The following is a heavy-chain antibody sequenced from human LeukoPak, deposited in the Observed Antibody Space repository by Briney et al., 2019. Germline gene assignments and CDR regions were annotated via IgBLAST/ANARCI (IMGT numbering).Heavy chain of an antibody. CDR2: ISGSGGST. D-gene: IGHD6-13*01. V-gene: IGHV3-23*01. CDR3: AKGSSSWLKLFDY. Sequence: GGSLRLSCAASGFTFSSYAMSWVRQAPGKGLEWVSAISGSGGSTYYADSVKGRFTISRDNSKNTLYLQMNSLRAEDTALYYCAKGSSSWLKLFDYWGQGTLVTVSS. J-gene: IGHJ4*02. CDR1: GFTFSSYA.